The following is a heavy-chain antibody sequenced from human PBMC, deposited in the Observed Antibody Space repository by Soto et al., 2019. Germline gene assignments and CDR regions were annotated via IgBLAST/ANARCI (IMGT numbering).Heavy chain of an antibody. CDR2: IYYSGRT. D-gene: IGHD2-2*01. CDR1: GGSISSYY. V-gene: IGHV4-59*01. Sequence: SETLSLTCTVSGGSISSYYWSWIRQPQGRGLEWIGYIYYSGRTNYNPSLKRRVTISVDTSKNQFSLKLSAVTAADTAVYYGAMLVVPAAMMRNFDYCGRGALVTVSS. CDR3: AMLVVPAAMMRNFDY. J-gene: IGHJ4*02.